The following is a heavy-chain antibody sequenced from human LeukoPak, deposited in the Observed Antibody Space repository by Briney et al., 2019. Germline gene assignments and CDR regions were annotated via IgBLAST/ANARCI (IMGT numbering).Heavy chain of an antibody. Sequence: GASVKVSCKASGYTFTSYDINWVRQATGQGLEWMGWMSPNSGNTSYAQKFQGRVTMTRNTSISTAYMELSSLRSEDTAVYYCAREMATKAYVIDYWGQGTLVTVSS. V-gene: IGHV1-8*01. CDR1: GYTFTSYD. D-gene: IGHD5-24*01. CDR2: MSPNSGNT. CDR3: AREMATKAYVIDY. J-gene: IGHJ4*02.